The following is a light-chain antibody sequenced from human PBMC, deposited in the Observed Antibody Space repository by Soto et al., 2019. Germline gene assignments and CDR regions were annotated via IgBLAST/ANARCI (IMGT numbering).Light chain of an antibody. CDR1: SSDVGNYKY. CDR2: EVS. CDR3: FSYTSSGTYA. J-gene: IGLJ1*01. Sequence: QSVLTRPASVSGSPGQSITISCTGTSSDVGNYKYVSWYQQHPGKAPKLMIYEVSNRPSGVSNRFSGSKSGNTASLTISGLQAEDETDYYCFSYTSSGTYAFGTGTKVTVL. V-gene: IGLV2-14*01.